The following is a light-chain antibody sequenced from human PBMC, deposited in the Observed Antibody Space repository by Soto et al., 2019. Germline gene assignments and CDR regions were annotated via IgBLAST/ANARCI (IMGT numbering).Light chain of an antibody. CDR2: DVS. Sequence: QSVLSQPGSVSGSPGQSITISCTGTSSDFGDDNYVSWYRQHPGKAPKLIIYDVSNRPTGVSNRFSGSKSGNTASLTISGLQAEDEADYYCSSYLSSTIPYVFGTGTKVTVL. CDR1: SSDFGDDNY. V-gene: IGLV2-14*01. J-gene: IGLJ1*01. CDR3: SSYLSSTIPYV.